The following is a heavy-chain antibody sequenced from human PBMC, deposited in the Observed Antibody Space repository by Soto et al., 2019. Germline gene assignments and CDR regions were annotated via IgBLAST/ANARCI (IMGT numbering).Heavy chain of an antibody. Sequence: EVQLLESGGGLVQPGGSLRLSCAASGFTFSRYAMSWVRQAPGKGLERVSTISGSGADSYGADSVKGRFIISRDNSKNTLSLQMTSLRAEDTAVYYCAKSTGVLATTGGALDIWGQGTVVTVSS. D-gene: IGHD1-1*01. CDR1: GFTFSRYA. J-gene: IGHJ3*02. V-gene: IGHV3-23*01. CDR3: AKSTGVLATTGGALDI. CDR2: ISGSGADS.